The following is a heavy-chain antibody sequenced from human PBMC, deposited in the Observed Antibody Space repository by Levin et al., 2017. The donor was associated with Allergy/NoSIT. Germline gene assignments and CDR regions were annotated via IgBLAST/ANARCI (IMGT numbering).Heavy chain of an antibody. CDR2: ISSSSSYI. V-gene: IGHV3-21*01. J-gene: IGHJ3*01. CDR1: GFTFSSYS. D-gene: IGHD3-22*01. Sequence: PGGSLRLSCAASGFTFSSYSMNWVRQAPGKGLEWVSSISSSSSYIYYADSVKGRFTISRDNAKNSLYLQMNSLRAEDTAVYYCARDIALYYYDSSGYPFWGQGTMVTVSS. CDR3: ARDIALYYYDSSGYPF.